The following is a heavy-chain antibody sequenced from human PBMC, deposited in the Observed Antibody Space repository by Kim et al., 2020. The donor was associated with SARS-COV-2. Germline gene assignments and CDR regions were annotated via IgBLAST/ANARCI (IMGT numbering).Heavy chain of an antibody. D-gene: IGHD3-16*02. CDR1: GFTFSSYA. CDR3: AKSSSCLYDYVWGSYLDAFDI. V-gene: IGHV3-23*01. CDR2: ISGSGGST. J-gene: IGHJ3*02. Sequence: GGSLRLSCAASGFTFSSYAMSWVRQAPGKGLEWVSAISGSGGSTYYADSVKGRFTISRDNSKNTLYLQMNSLRAEDTAVYYCAKSSSCLYDYVWGSYLDAFDIWGQGTMVTVSS.